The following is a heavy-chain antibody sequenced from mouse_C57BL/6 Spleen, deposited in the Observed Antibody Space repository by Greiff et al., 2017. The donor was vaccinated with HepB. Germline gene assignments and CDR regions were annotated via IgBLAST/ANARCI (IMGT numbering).Heavy chain of an antibody. D-gene: IGHD1-1*01. CDR1: GFTFSSYG. V-gene: IGHV5-6*01. J-gene: IGHJ2*01. CDR3: ASLITTVVDY. Sequence: EVKLMESGGDLVKPGGSLKLSCAASGFTFSSYGMSWVRQTPDKRLEWVATISSGGSYTYYPDSVKGRFTISRDKAKNTLYLQMSSLKSEDTAMYYCASLITTVVDYWGQGTTLTVSS. CDR2: ISSGGSYT.